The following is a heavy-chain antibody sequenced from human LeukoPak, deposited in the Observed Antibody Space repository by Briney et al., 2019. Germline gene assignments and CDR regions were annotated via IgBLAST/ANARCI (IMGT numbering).Heavy chain of an antibody. Sequence: TLSLTCTVSGGSISSGGYSWSWIRQPPGKGLEWIGYIYHSGSTYYNPSLKSRVTISVDRSKNQFSLKLSSVTAADTAVYYCATTLRSGFDYWGQGTLVTVSS. D-gene: IGHD4-17*01. J-gene: IGHJ4*02. CDR1: GGSISSGGYS. CDR2: IYHSGST. V-gene: IGHV4-30-2*02. CDR3: ATTLRSGFDY.